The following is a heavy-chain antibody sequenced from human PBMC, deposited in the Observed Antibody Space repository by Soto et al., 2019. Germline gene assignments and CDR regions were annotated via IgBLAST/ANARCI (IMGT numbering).Heavy chain of an antibody. CDR3: ALLVACSGGSCRFDP. J-gene: IGHJ5*02. V-gene: IGHV4-39*01. CDR2: INYSGTT. Sequence: SETLSLTCTVSGGSISSSSYYWAWIRQPPGKGLEWIGSINYSGTTYYIASLKSRVTISIDTSKNQFSLRLNSVTAADTAVYYCALLVACSGGSCRFDPWAQRTLDTVSS. CDR1: GGSISSSSYY. D-gene: IGHD2-15*01.